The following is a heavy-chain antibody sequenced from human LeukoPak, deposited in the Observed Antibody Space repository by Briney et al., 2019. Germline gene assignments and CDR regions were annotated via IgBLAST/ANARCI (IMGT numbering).Heavy chain of an antibody. D-gene: IGHD2/OR15-2a*01. CDR2: INPNSGGT. V-gene: IGHV1-2*02. Sequence: GASVKVSCKASGYTFTGYYMHWVRQAPGQGLEWMGWINPNSGGTNHAQKFQGRVTMTRDTSISTAYMELSRLRSDDTAVYYCAREIVSLGSDYWGQGTLVTVSS. CDR3: AREIVSLGSDY. CDR1: GYTFTGYY. J-gene: IGHJ4*02.